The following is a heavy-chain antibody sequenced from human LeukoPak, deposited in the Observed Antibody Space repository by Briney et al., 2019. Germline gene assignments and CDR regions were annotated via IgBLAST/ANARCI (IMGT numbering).Heavy chain of an antibody. CDR1: GFTFSSYT. V-gene: IGHV3-21*01. CDR2: ISSSSDYI. J-gene: IGHJ4*02. Sequence: GGSLRLSCAASGFTFSSYTMDRVRQAPGKGLEWVSSISSSSDYIFYADSVKGRFTISRDNAQNSLYLQMNSLRVEDTAVYYCASGHYDYVWGSISPTNYFDNWGQGTLVTVSS. D-gene: IGHD3-16*01. CDR3: ASGHYDYVWGSISPTNYFDN.